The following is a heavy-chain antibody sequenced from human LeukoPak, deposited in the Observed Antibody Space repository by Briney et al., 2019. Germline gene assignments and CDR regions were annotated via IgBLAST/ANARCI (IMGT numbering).Heavy chain of an antibody. Sequence: PSETLSLTCTVSGGSISGLYWSWIRQPAGKGLEWVGRIYASGTANYNPSLQSRVIMSADRSKNQFSLELKSVTAADTAAYYCARVSPGYLYYMDIWGQGTTVTVSS. J-gene: IGHJ6*03. CDR2: IYASGTA. CDR1: GGSISGLY. V-gene: IGHV4-4*07. D-gene: IGHD3-9*01. CDR3: ARVSPGYLYYMDI.